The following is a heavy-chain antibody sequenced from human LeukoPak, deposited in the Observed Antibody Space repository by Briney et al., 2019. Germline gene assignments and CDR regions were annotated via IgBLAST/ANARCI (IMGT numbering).Heavy chain of an antibody. CDR2: ISYDGSNK. V-gene: IGHV3-30*04. Sequence: GGSLRLSCAASGFTFSSYAMHWVRQAPGKGLEWVAVISYDGSNKYYADSVKGRFTISRDNSKNTLYLQMNSLRAEDPAVYYCARDRMVRGVILHDYWGQGTLVTVSS. CDR1: GFTFSSYA. J-gene: IGHJ4*02. D-gene: IGHD3-10*01. CDR3: ARDRMVRGVILHDY.